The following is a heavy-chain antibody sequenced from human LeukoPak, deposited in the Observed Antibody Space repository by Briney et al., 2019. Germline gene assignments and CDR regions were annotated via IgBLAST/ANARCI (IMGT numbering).Heavy chain of an antibody. CDR3: ARDGSSGWFKHYYYYMDV. V-gene: IGHV3-21*01. D-gene: IGHD6-19*01. Sequence: GGSLRLSCAASGFTFSSYSMNWVRQAPGKGLEWVSSISSSSYIYYADSVKGRFTISRDNAKNSLYLQMNSLRAEDTAVYYCARDGSSGWFKHYYYYMDVWGKGTTVTVSS. CDR1: GFTFSSYS. J-gene: IGHJ6*03. CDR2: ISSSSYI.